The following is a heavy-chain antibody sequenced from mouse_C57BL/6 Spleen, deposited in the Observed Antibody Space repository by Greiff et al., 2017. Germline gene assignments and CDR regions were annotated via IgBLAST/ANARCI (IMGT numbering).Heavy chain of an antibody. Sequence: VQLQQPGAALVQPGASVKLSCKASGYTFTSYWMQWVKQRPGQGLEWIGEIDPSDSYTNYNQKFKGKATLTVDTSSSTAYMQLSSLTSEDSAVYYCARGDSNYRYFDVWGTGTTVTVSS. D-gene: IGHD2-5*01. CDR1: GYTFTSYW. J-gene: IGHJ1*03. V-gene: IGHV1-50*01. CDR3: ARGDSNYRYFDV. CDR2: IDPSDSYT.